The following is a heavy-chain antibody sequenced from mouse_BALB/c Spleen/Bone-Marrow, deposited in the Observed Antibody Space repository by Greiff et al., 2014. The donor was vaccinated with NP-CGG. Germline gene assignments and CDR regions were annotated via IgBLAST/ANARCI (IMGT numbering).Heavy chain of an antibody. Sequence: EVQLVESGGGLVQPGGSLKLSCATSGFTFSDYYMYWVRQTPEKRLEWVAYISNGGGSTYYPDTVKGRFTISRDNAKNTLYLQMSRLKSEDTAMYYCASNYYGSSYYYAMDYWGQGTSVTVSS. V-gene: IGHV5-12*02. CDR2: ISNGGGST. CDR1: GFTFSDYY. CDR3: ASNYYGSSYYYAMDY. D-gene: IGHD1-1*01. J-gene: IGHJ4*01.